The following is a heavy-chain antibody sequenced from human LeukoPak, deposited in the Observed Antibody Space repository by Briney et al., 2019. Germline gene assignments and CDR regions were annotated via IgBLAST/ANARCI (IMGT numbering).Heavy chain of an antibody. CDR2: IYYSGST. CDR3: ARDRSLTGAPGFDY. CDR1: GGSISSYY. D-gene: IGHD7-27*01. J-gene: IGHJ4*02. V-gene: IGHV4-59*01. Sequence: PSETLSLTCTVSGGSISSYYWSWIRQPPGKGLEWIGYIYYSGSTNYNPSLKSRVTISVDTSKNQFSLKLSSVTAADTAVYYCARDRSLTGAPGFDYWGQGTLVTVSS.